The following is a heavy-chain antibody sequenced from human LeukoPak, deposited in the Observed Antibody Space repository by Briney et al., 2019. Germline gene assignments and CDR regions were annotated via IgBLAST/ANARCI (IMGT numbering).Heavy chain of an antibody. J-gene: IGHJ4*02. CDR3: ARAMRIAAAGTFYFDY. CDR1: GDXVSSNSAV. V-gene: IGHV6-1*01. Sequence: SQTLSLTCAISGDXVSSNSAVWNWIRQSPSRGLEWLGRTYYRSKWYNDYAVSVKSRITINPDTSKKQFSLQLNSVTPEDTAVYYCARAMRIAAAGTFYFDYWGQGTLVTVSS. D-gene: IGHD6-13*01. CDR2: TYYRSKWYN.